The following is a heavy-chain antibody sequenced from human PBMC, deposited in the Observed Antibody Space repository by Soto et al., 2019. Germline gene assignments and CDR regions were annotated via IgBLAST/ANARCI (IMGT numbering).Heavy chain of an antibody. J-gene: IGHJ5*02. V-gene: IGHV3-66*01. CDR2: IYSGGST. Sequence: EVQLVESGGGLVQPGGSLRLSCAASGFTVSSNSMSWVRQAPGKGLEWVSVIYSGGSTYYADSVKGRFTISRDNSKNTLNLQMNSLRAEDTAVYYCARMGDSSGYSGWFDPWGQGTLVTVSS. D-gene: IGHD3-22*01. CDR3: ARMGDSSGYSGWFDP. CDR1: GFTVSSNS.